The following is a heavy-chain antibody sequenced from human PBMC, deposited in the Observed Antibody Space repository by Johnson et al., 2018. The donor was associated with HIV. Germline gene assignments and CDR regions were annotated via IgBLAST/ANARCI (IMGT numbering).Heavy chain of an antibody. CDR1: GFTFSNAW. CDR3: TTGPGGSTKGGGAFDI. V-gene: IGHV3-15*01. Sequence: VQLVESGGGLVKPGGSLRLSCAASGFTFSNAWMIWVRQAPGKGLEGVGRIKSRTDSGTTDYGARVKGRFSISRDDSKNTLYLQMNNLKTENTAVYYGTTGPGGSTKGGGAFDIWGQGTMVTVSS. D-gene: IGHD5/OR15-5a*01. CDR2: IKSRTDSGTT. J-gene: IGHJ3*02.